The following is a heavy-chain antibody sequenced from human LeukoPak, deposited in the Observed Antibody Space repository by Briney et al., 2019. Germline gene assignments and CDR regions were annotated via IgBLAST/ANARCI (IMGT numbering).Heavy chain of an antibody. CDR2: IYTSGST. CDR1: GGSISSYY. J-gene: IGHJ4*02. D-gene: IGHD3-22*01. V-gene: IGHV4-4*07. Sequence: SETLSLTCTVSGGSISSYYWSWIRQPAGKGLEWIGRIYTSGSTNYNPSLKSRVTMSVDTSKNQFSLKLSSVTAADTAVYYCARETLMIGSDSSGYYYSFDYWGQGTLVTVSS. CDR3: ARETLMIGSDSSGYYYSFDY.